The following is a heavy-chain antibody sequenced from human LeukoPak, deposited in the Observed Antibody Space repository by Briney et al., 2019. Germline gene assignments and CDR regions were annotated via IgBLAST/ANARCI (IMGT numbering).Heavy chain of an antibody. D-gene: IGHD2-15*01. CDR2: MYYSGNT. J-gene: IGHJ4*02. V-gene: IGHV4-39*01. Sequence: SETLSLTCSVSDDSINSSSYFWGWIRQTPEKGLEWIGSMYYSGNTYYNPSVKSRVTISVDKSKKQLFLNLKSVIAPDTALYYCARLRYCYGGTCPEIWGPGTLVSVSS. CDR3: ARLRYCYGGTCPEI. CDR1: DDSINSSSYF.